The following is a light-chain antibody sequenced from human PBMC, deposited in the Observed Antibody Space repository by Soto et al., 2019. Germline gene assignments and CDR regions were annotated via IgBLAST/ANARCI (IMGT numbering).Light chain of an antibody. V-gene: IGLV2-8*01. CDR2: DVS. Sequence: QSVLTQPPSASGSPGQSVTISCTGTRSDVGTYNFVSWYQHHPGKAPKLTIYDVSKRPSGVPDRFSGSKSGNMASLTVSGLQAEDEADYYCSSYAGFNQVIFGGGTKLTVL. CDR3: SSYAGFNQVI. J-gene: IGLJ2*01. CDR1: RSDVGTYNF.